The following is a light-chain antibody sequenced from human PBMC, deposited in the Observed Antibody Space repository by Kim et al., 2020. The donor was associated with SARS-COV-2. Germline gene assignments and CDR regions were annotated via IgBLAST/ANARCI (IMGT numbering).Light chain of an antibody. J-gene: IGKJ5*01. CDR3: QQRKSWPLT. Sequence: EVVLTQSPATLSLSPGDRATLSCMASLSVSTRLAWYQQKPGQPPRLLMYEVSNRATATPARFSGSGSGTDFTLTISSLEPEDFAVYYCQQRKSWPLTFGQGTRLEIK. V-gene: IGKV3-11*01. CDR2: EVS. CDR1: LSVSTR.